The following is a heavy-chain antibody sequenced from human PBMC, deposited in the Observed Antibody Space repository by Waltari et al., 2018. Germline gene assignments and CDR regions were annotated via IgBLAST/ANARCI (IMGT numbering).Heavy chain of an antibody. D-gene: IGHD6-6*01. CDR1: GYTFTGYY. Sequence: QVQLVQSGAEVKKPGASVKVSCKASGYTFTGYYMHWVRQAPGQGLEWMGWINPNSGGTNDAQKFQGRVTMTRDTSISTAYMELSRLRSDDTAVYYCARGGERYSSSAEVGGFDYWGQGTLVTVSS. J-gene: IGHJ4*02. V-gene: IGHV1-2*02. CDR3: ARGGERYSSSAEVGGFDY. CDR2: INPNSGGT.